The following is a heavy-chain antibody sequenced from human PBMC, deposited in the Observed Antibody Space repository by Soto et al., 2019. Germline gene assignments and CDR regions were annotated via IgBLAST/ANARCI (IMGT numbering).Heavy chain of an antibody. CDR2: IWSDGNKE. CDR1: GFPFWHYG. D-gene: IGHD6-19*01. J-gene: IGHJ6*02. CDR3: ARDRNGGWLHTDV. V-gene: IGHV3-33*01. Sequence: QVQLVESGGGVVQPGRSLRLSCVGSGFPFWHYGMHWVRQAPGKGLEWVAVIWSDGNKESYADSVKGRFSISRDNSMETSYLETNSLRVAATAVFFCARDRNGGWLHTDVWGQGTTVSVSS.